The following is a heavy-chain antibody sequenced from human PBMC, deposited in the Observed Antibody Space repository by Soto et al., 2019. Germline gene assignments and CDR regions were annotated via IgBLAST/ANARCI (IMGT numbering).Heavy chain of an antibody. CDR2: IWYDGSNK. D-gene: IGHD2-2*01. CDR1: GFTFSSYG. V-gene: IGHV3-33*01. J-gene: IGHJ6*02. Sequence: QVQLVESGGGVVQPGRSLRLSCAASGFTFSSYGMHWVRQAPGKGLEWVAVIWYDGSNKYYADSVKGRFTISRDNSKNTLYLQMNSLRAEDTAVYYCARDRDEYQLLPSGMDVWGQGTTVTVSS. CDR3: ARDRDEYQLLPSGMDV.